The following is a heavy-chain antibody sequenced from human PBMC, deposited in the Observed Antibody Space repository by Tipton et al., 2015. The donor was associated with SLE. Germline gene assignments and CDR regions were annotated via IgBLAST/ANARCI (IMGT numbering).Heavy chain of an antibody. V-gene: IGHV4-59*01. CDR2: ISESGLT. J-gene: IGHJ4*02. CDR3: ARVRVDTAMGVFDF. D-gene: IGHD5-18*01. Sequence: TLSLTCSVSGGFIIGFYWIWIRQPPGRELEWIGYISESGLTKYNPSLKSRVTMSVDTSKNEFSLNLDPLTTADTAMYFCARVRVDTAMGVFDFWGQGTLVTVSS. CDR1: GGFIIGFY.